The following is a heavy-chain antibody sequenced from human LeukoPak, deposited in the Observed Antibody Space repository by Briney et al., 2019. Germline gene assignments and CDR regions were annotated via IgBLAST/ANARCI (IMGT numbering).Heavy chain of an antibody. CDR3: ARDRIGGYASGNYFVV. CDR1: GGSISGYY. V-gene: IGHV4-4*07. D-gene: IGHD3-10*01. J-gene: IGHJ6*04. CDR2: IYSSGST. Sequence: PPETLSLTCTVSGGSISGYYWSWIRQPAGKGLEWIGRIYSSGSTNYHPSLKSRVTMSVDTSKNQFSLKLSSVTAADTAMYFRARDRIGGYASGNYFVVWGKGTTVTVSS.